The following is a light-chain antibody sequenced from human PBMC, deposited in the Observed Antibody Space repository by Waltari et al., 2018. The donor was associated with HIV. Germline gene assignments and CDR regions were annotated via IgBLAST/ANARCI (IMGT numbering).Light chain of an antibody. CDR3: QSYDRSLSAWV. J-gene: IGLJ3*02. CDR1: SSNIGADYH. CDR2: GTR. V-gene: IGLV1-40*01. Sequence: QSVLAQPPSVSGAPGQRVTISCTGSSSNIGADYHVYWYQHLPGTAPKLLIYGTRNRPSGVPNRVSGSKSATSASLAITGLQAEDEADYYCQSYDRSLSAWVFGGGTRLNVL.